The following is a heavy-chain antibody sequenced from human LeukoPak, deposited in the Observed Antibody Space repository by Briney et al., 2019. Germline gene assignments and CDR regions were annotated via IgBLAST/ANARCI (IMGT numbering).Heavy chain of an antibody. CDR2: IYYSGST. V-gene: IGHV4-31*03. Sequence: PSETLSLTCTVSGGSISSGGYYWSWIRQHPGKGLEWIGYIYYSGSTYYNPSLKSRVTTSVDTSKNQFSLKLSSVTAADTAVYYCASRRPLYCSSTSCHYGMDVWGQGTTVTVSS. CDR1: GGSISSGGYY. D-gene: IGHD2-2*01. J-gene: IGHJ6*02. CDR3: ASRRPLYCSSTSCHYGMDV.